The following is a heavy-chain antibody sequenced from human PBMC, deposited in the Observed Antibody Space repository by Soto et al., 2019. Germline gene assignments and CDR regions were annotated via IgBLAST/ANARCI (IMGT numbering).Heavy chain of an antibody. CDR2: ISATGETI. V-gene: IGHV3-11*01. D-gene: IGHD1-26*01. Sequence: QVQLVESGGALVKPGGSLRLSCAASGFNFSDFYISWIRQAPGKGLEWVSFISATGETIYYAESVKGRFTISRDNAQNSLDLLMNSLRDEDTAIYYCASQLQGSRRKYYFHFWGQGTLVTVSS. J-gene: IGHJ4*02. CDR3: ASQLQGSRRKYYFHF. CDR1: GFNFSDFY.